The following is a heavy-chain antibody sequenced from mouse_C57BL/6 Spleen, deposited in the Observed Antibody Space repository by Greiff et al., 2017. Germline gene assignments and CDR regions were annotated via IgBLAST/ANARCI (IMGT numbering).Heavy chain of an antibody. CDR3: ARPELTGATWFAY. CDR2: ISTLAYSI. V-gene: IGHV5-15*01. CDR1: GFTFSDYG. J-gene: IGHJ3*01. D-gene: IGHD4-1*01. Sequence: EVKVVESGGGLVQPGGSLKLSCAASGFTFSDYGMAWVRQAPRKGPEWVAFISTLAYSINYADTVTGRFTVSRENAKNTLYLEMSSLRSEDTALYYCARPELTGATWFAYWGQGTLVTVSA.